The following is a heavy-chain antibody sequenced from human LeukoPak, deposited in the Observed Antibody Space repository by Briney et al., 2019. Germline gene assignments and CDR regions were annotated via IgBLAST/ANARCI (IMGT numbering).Heavy chain of an antibody. V-gene: IGHV3-23*01. J-gene: IGHJ4*02. Sequence: PGGSLRLSCAASGFTFYDYGMTWVRQAPGKGLEWVSTISGSGLSTYYADSVKGRFTISRDNSKNTLYLQMNSLRAEDTAVYYCARRAGAYSHPYDYWGQGTLVTVSS. CDR3: ARRAGAYSHPYDY. CDR2: ISGSGLST. D-gene: IGHD4/OR15-4a*01. CDR1: GFTFYDYG.